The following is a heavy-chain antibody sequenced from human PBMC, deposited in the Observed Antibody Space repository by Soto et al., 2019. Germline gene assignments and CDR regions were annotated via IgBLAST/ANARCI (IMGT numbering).Heavy chain of an antibody. CDR2: IDAGNGNT. CDR3: ARVRVPSIAAAANNRLAP. V-gene: IGHV1-3*01. D-gene: IGHD6-13*01. Sequence: ASVKVSCKASGYTFTSYAMHWVRQAPGQRLEWMGWIDAGNGNTKYSQKFQGRVTITRDTSASTAYMELSSLRSEDTAVYYCARVRVPSIAAAANNRLAPWGQGALVTVSS. CDR1: GYTFTSYA. J-gene: IGHJ5*02.